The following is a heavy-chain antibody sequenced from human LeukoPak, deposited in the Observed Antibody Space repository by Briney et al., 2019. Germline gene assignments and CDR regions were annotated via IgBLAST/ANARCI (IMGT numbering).Heavy chain of an antibody. J-gene: IGHJ5*02. CDR1: GGSISSGGYS. CDR3: ARNPFYGDYDNWFDP. V-gene: IGHV4-30-2*02. CDR2: IYHSGST. D-gene: IGHD4-17*01. Sequence: PSETLSLTCAVSGGSISSGGYSWSWIRQPPGKGLEWIGYIYHSGSTYYNPSLKSRVTISVDTSKNQFSLKLSSVTAADTAVYYCARNPFYGDYDNWFDPWGQGTLVTVSS.